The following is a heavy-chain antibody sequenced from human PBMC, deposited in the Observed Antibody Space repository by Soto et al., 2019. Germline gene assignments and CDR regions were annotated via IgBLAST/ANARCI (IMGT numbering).Heavy chain of an antibody. CDR1: GGSISSGAYY. J-gene: IGHJ5*02. CDR3: ARDSSGYYWFDP. D-gene: IGHD3-22*01. CDR2: IYYSGTT. V-gene: IGHV4-31*03. Sequence: SETLSLTCTVSGGSISSGAYYWSWIRQHPGKGLEWIGYIYYSGTTYYNPSVKGRVTISVDTSKNQFSLKMSSVTAADTAVYYCARDSSGYYWFDPWGQGALVTVSS.